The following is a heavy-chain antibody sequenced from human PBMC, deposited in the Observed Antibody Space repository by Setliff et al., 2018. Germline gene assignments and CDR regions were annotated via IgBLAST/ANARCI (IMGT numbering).Heavy chain of an antibody. J-gene: IGHJ6*02. Sequence: SLTCNVSGVSISNYYWSWIRQPPGKGLECIGYIQKSGGTNYNPSLKSRVTISVDTSTNQFSLKLRSVTAADTAVYYCARLSWDGLRYHGLDVWGQGTTVTVSS. CDR1: GVSISNYY. V-gene: IGHV4-59*01. CDR2: IQKSGGT. D-gene: IGHD3-10*01. CDR3: ARLSWDGLRYHGLDV.